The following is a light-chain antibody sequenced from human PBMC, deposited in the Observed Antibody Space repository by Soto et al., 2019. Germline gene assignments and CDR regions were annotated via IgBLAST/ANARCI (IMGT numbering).Light chain of an antibody. CDR3: QQYNHYWT. V-gene: IGKV1-5*01. J-gene: IGKJ1*01. CDR2: DAS. Sequence: DIQMTQSPSTVSASVGDRVTITCRASQSISSWLAWYKQKPGKAPKVLIYDASSLESGVPSRFSGSGSGTEFSLTISSMQPDDFATYYCQQYNHYWTFGQGTKVDIK. CDR1: QSISSW.